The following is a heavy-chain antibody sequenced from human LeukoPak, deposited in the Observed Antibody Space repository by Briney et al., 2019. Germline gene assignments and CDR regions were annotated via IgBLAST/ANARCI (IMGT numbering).Heavy chain of an antibody. CDR2: IYYNGNT. D-gene: IGHD6-13*01. V-gene: IGHV4-39*01. Sequence: SETLSLTCTVSGGSITSGTYYWGWIRQPPGKGLEWIGSIYYNGNTYYNPSLKSRVTISVDTSKNQFPLKLSSVTAADTAVYYCARHAGGIAAAGTRPFDYWGQGTLVTVSS. J-gene: IGHJ4*02. CDR3: ARHAGGIAAAGTRPFDY. CDR1: GGSITSGTYY.